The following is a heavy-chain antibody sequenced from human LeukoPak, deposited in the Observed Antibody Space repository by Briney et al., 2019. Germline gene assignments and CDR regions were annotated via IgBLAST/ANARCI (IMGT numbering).Heavy chain of an antibody. CDR2: IIPIFGTA. D-gene: IGHD2-2*01. Sequence: SVKVSCKASGGTFSSYAISWVRQAPGQGPEWMGGIIPIFGTANYAQKFQGRVTITADESTSTAYMELSSLRSEDTAVYYCATYCSSTSCPAEYYYYGMDVWGQGTTVTVSS. J-gene: IGHJ6*02. V-gene: IGHV1-69*13. CDR3: ATYCSSTSCPAEYYYYGMDV. CDR1: GGTFSSYA.